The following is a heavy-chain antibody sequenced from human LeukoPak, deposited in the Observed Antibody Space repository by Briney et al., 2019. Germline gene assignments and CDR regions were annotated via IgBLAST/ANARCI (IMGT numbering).Heavy chain of an antibody. CDR2: IKSKTDGGTT. Sequence: GGSLRLSCAASGFTFSNAWMSWFRQAPGKGLEGVGRIKSKTDGGTTDYAAPVKGRFTISRDDSKNTLYLQMNSLKTEDTAVYYCTTAPYSSGWYEIHWGQGTLVTVSS. V-gene: IGHV3-15*01. D-gene: IGHD6-19*01. CDR1: GFTFSNAW. CDR3: TTAPYSSGWYEIH. J-gene: IGHJ4*02.